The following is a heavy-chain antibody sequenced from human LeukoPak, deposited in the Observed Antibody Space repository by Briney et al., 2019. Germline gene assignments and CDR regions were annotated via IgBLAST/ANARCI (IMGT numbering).Heavy chain of an antibody. CDR2: ISGNSKNT. D-gene: IGHD3-10*01. Sequence: GGSLKLSCASSGFTFSYYTMNWVRQVPGEGLEWVASISGNSKNTYYAVSVKGGFTISRDNAKNSLYLQMNSLRTEDTAIYYCAREEYGSRDLWGQGTLVTVSS. J-gene: IGHJ5*02. V-gene: IGHV3-21*01. CDR3: AREEYGSRDL. CDR1: GFTFSYYT.